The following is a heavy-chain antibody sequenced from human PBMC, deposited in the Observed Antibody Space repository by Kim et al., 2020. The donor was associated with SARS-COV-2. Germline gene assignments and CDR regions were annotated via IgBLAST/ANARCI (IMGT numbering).Heavy chain of an antibody. D-gene: IGHD3-10*01. Sequence: GGSLRLSCAASGFTFSSYAMSWVRQAPGKGLEWVSAISGSGGSTYYADSVKGRFTISRDNSKNTLYLQMNSLRAEDTAVYYCAKESLYYYGSGSYYPIWFDPWGQGTLVTVSS. CDR3: AKESLYYYGSGSYYPIWFDP. V-gene: IGHV3-23*01. CDR2: ISGSGGST. J-gene: IGHJ5*02. CDR1: GFTFSSYA.